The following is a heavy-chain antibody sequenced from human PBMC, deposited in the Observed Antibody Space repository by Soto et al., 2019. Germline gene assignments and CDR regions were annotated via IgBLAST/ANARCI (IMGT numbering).Heavy chain of an antibody. CDR3: ARDVAVTGAVGFDY. V-gene: IGHV4-59*08. Sequence: SETLSLTCSVSGGSISSDYWNWIRQPPGRGLEWVGYISYSGSTNYNPSLKSRVTISADTSKNQFTLKLNSVTAADTAVYYCARDVAVTGAVGFDYWGQGTLVTVSS. D-gene: IGHD6-19*01. CDR2: ISYSGST. CDR1: GGSISSDY. J-gene: IGHJ4*02.